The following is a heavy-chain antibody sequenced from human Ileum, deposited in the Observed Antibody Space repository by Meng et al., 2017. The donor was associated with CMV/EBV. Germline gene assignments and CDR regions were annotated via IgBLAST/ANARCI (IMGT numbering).Heavy chain of an antibody. Sequence: SCKTSGYTFTSNNIISVRQAPGQVPEWMGWIDTNTGNPTYAQGFTGRFVFSLDTSVNTAYLQISSLKAEDTAVYYCARDGLSGRYFDYWGQGTLVTVSS. CDR1: GYTFTSNN. CDR2: IDTNTGNP. J-gene: IGHJ4*02. V-gene: IGHV7-4-1*02. D-gene: IGHD1-26*01. CDR3: ARDGLSGRYFDY.